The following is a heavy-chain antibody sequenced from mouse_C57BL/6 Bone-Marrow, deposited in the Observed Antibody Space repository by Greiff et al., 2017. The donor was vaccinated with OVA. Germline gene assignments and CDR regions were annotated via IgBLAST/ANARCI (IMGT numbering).Heavy chain of an antibody. D-gene: IGHD1-1*01. V-gene: IGHV14-4*01. Sequence: VQLQQSGAELVRPGASVKLSCTASGFNIKDDYMHWVKQRPEQGLEWIGWIDPENGDTAYASKFQGKATITADTSSNTAYLQLSSLTSEDTAVYYCTEVLRSYYAMDYWGQGTSVTVSS. J-gene: IGHJ4*01. CDR2: IDPENGDT. CDR3: TEVLRSYYAMDY. CDR1: GFNIKDDY.